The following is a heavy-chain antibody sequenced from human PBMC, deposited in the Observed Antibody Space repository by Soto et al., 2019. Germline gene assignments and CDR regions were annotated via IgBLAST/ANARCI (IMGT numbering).Heavy chain of an antibody. CDR2: ISSGAITI. D-gene: IGHD6-6*01. CDR1: GFTFSDYY. J-gene: IGHJ4*02. Sequence: GGSLRLSCAASGFTFSDYYVNWIRQAPGKGLEWVSYISSGAITIYYADSVKGRFTISRDNAKNSLYLQMNSLRAEDTAVYYCAGQYSSSSVEFWGQGTLVTVSS. CDR3: AGQYSSSSVEF. V-gene: IGHV3-11*01.